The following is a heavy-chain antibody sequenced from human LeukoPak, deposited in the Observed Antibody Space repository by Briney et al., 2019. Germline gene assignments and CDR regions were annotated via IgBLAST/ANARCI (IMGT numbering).Heavy chain of an antibody. D-gene: IGHD6-19*01. J-gene: IGHJ6*02. V-gene: IGHV3-30*03. Sequence: GGSLRLSCAASGFTFSSYSMNWVRQAPGKGLQWVAVISSDGREQYYAESVRGRFTIFRDNSRNTVSLQMSSLRIEDSAVFYCARVEGIAVAGAGNYYHYNGMDVWGQGTAVTVSS. CDR1: GFTFSSYS. CDR2: ISSDGREQ. CDR3: ARVEGIAVAGAGNYYHYNGMDV.